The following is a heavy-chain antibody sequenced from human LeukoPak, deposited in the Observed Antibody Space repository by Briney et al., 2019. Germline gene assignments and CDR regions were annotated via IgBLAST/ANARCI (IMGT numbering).Heavy chain of an antibody. V-gene: IGHV3-7*05. J-gene: IGHJ3*02. Sequence: GGSLRLSCAASGFTFSNAWMTWVRQAPGKGLEWVANIKEDGSEKHYVDSVKGRFTISRDNARKSLYLQMNSLRAEDTAVYYCARTGYSSGWLPIWGQGTMVTVSS. D-gene: IGHD6-19*01. CDR3: ARTGYSSGWLPI. CDR2: IKEDGSEK. CDR1: GFTFSNAW.